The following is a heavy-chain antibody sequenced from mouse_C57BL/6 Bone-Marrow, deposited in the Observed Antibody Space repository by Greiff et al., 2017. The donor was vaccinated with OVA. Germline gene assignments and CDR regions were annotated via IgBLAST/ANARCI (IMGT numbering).Heavy chain of an antibody. CDR1: GFNIKNTY. J-gene: IGHJ2*01. CDR2: IDPANGNT. D-gene: IGHD2-5*01. Sequence: EVQLQQSVAELVRPGASVKLSCTASGFNIKNTYMHWVKQRPEQGLEWIGRIDPANGNTKYAPKFQGKATITADTSSNTAYLQLSSLTSEDTAIYYCAGRAYYRNYFAYYFDYWGQGTTLTVSS. CDR3: AGRAYYRNYFAYYFDY. V-gene: IGHV14-3*01.